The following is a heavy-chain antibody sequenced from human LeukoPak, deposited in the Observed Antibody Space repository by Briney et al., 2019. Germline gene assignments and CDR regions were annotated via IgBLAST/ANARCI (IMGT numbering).Heavy chain of an antibody. J-gene: IGHJ6*02. CDR3: ARDYGTVRGVDYYYYGMDV. CDR2: IYTSGST. CDR1: DGSISSYY. Sequence: PSETRSLTCTGSDGSISSYYWSWIRQPAGKGLEWIGRIYTSGSTNYNPSLKSRVTMSVDTSKNQFSLKLSSVTAADTAVYYCARDYGTVRGVDYYYYGMDVWGQGTTVTVSS. D-gene: IGHD3-10*01. V-gene: IGHV4-4*07.